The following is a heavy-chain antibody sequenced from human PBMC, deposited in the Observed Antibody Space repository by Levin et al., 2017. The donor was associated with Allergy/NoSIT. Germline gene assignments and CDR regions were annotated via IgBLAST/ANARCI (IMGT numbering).Heavy chain of an antibody. Sequence: GGSLRLSCAASGFSVSTNYMSWVRQAPGKGLEWVSVIYTSGSTYYADSVKGRFTISRDNSKNTLYLQMNNLRVEDTAVYYCARDREGNVWGTTDAFDIWGQGTMVTVSS. J-gene: IGHJ3*02. CDR1: GFSVSTNY. CDR2: IYTSGST. CDR3: ARDREGNVWGTTDAFDI. D-gene: IGHD3-16*01. V-gene: IGHV3-53*01.